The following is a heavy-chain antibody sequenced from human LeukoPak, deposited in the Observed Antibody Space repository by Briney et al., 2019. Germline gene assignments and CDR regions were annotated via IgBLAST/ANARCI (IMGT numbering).Heavy chain of an antibody. CDR3: ARSSISVAVFDY. V-gene: IGHV3-33*01. Sequence: GGSLRLSCAASAFTFSNYGMHWVRHAPGKGLEWVAVIWYDGSKKYYADSVKGRFTISKDNSKNTLYMEINSLRAEDTAVYYCARSSISVAVFDYWGQGTLVTVSS. CDR2: IWYDGSKK. D-gene: IGHD6-13*01. CDR1: AFTFSNYG. J-gene: IGHJ4*02.